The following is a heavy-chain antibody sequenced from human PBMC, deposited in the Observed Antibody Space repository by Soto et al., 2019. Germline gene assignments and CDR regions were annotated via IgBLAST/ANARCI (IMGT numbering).Heavy chain of an antibody. CDR2: IKSKTDGGTT. Sequence: EVQLVESGGGLVKPGGSLRLSCAASGFTFSNAWMNWVRQAPGKGLEWVGRIKSKTDGGTTDYAAPVKGRFTISRDDTKNTLYLQMNSLKTEDAAVYYCTTGSLCGWGSYKRGGGERDYWGQGTLVTVSS. D-gene: IGHD3-10*01. V-gene: IGHV3-15*07. CDR3: TTGSLCGWGSYKRGGGERDY. CDR1: GFTFSNAW. J-gene: IGHJ4*02.